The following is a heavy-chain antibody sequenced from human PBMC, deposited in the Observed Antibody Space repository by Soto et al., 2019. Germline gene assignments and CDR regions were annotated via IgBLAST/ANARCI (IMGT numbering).Heavy chain of an antibody. CDR3: ARGKGRYYGSGPHYYYGMDV. Sequence: SETLSLTCAVYGGSFSGYYWSWIRQPPGKGLEWIGEINHSGSTNYNPSLKSRVTISVDTSKNQFSLKLSSVTAADTAVYYCARGKGRYYGSGPHYYYGMDVWGQGTTVTVSS. CDR2: INHSGST. CDR1: GGSFSGYY. D-gene: IGHD3-10*01. J-gene: IGHJ6*02. V-gene: IGHV4-34*01.